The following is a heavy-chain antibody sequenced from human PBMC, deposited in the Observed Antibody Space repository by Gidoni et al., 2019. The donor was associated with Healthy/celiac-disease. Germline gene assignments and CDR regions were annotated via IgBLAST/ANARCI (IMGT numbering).Heavy chain of an antibody. CDR1: GFISRHYA. J-gene: IGHJ4*02. Sequence: QVQLVESGGGVVQPGRSLRPSCAASGFISRHYAMHWVRQAPGKGLEWVAIISFEGSNKYYADSVKGRFTISRDNSKNTLHLQMKSLRAEDTALFYCARGSPAAYCGGDCHPTLEYWGQGTLVTVSS. V-gene: IGHV3-30-3*01. CDR2: ISFEGSNK. D-gene: IGHD2-21*02. CDR3: ARGSPAAYCGGDCHPTLEY.